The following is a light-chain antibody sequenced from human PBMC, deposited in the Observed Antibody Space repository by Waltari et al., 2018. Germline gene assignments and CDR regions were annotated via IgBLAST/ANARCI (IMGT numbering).Light chain of an antibody. V-gene: IGKV4-1*01. Sequence: DIVMTQSPDSLAVSLGERATINCKSSQSVLYSSNNKSYLACYQHKPGQPPKLLVYRASTRESGVPDRFSGSGSGTDFTLTISSLQAEDVAVYYCQQYYSTPWTFGQGTKVEI. CDR2: RAS. CDR1: QSVLYSSNNKSY. CDR3: QQYYSTPWT. J-gene: IGKJ1*01.